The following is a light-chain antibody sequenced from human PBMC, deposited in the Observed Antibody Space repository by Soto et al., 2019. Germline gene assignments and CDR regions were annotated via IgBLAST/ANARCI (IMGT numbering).Light chain of an antibody. Sequence: EIVMTQSPATLSVSPGESATLSCRASQGVSSNLAWYQQKPGQAPRLLIYGVYTRAAGVPVRFSGSGSGTEFTLTITSLQSEDIAPYYCQQYNYWPPITFGQGTRLEIK. CDR3: QQYNYWPPIT. J-gene: IGKJ5*01. V-gene: IGKV3-15*01. CDR2: GVY. CDR1: QGVSSN.